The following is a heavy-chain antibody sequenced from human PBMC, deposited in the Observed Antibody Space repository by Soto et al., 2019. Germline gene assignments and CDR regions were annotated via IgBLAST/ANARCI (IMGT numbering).Heavy chain of an antibody. CDR1: GYTFSSYA. CDR2: INAGYGNT. D-gene: IGHD7-27*01. CDR3: ARDTGDGTFDF. V-gene: IGHV1-3*01. Sequence: ASVKVSCKASGYTFSSYAMHWVRQAPGQRLEWMGWINAGYGNTKSSQKFQDRVTISRDTSASTAYMELASLRSEDTAVYYCARDTGDGTFDFWGQGTMVTVYS. J-gene: IGHJ4*02.